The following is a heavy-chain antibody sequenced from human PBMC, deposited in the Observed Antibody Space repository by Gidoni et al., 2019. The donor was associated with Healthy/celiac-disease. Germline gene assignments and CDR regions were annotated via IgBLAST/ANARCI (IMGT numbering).Heavy chain of an antibody. D-gene: IGHD1-26*01. CDR3: ARDQGEEWELSYFDY. J-gene: IGHJ4*02. Sequence: QVQLVESGGGVVQRGRSLRLSCAASGFTFSSYGMHWVRQAPGKGLAWVAVIWYDGSNKYYADSVKGRFTISRDNSKNTLYLQMNSLRAEDTAVYYCARDQGEEWELSYFDYWGQGTLVTVSS. V-gene: IGHV3-33*01. CDR1: GFTFSSYG. CDR2: IWYDGSNK.